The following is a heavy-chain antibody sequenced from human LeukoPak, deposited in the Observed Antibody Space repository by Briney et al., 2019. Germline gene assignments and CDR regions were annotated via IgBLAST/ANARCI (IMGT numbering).Heavy chain of an antibody. V-gene: IGHV4-59*08. CDR2: IYYSGST. CDR3: ARPLRFLARGWFDP. J-gene: IGHJ5*02. Sequence: TSETPSLTCTVSGGSISSYYWSWIRQPPGKGLEWIGYIYYSGSTNYNPSLKSRVTISVDTSKNQFSLKLSSVTAADTAVYYCARPLRFLARGWFDPWGQGTLVTVSS. D-gene: IGHD3-3*01. CDR1: GGSISSYY.